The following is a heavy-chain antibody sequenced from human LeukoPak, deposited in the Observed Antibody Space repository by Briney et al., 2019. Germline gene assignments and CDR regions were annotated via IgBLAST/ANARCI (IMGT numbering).Heavy chain of an antibody. CDR3: ARDRTVVIPQSASDAFDI. J-gene: IGHJ3*02. CDR2: ISYDGSNK. V-gene: IGHV3-30*14. Sequence: SGGSLRLSCAASGFTFSSYAMHWVRQAPGKGLEWVAVISYDGSNKYYADSVKGRFTISRDNSKNTLYLQMNSLRAEDTAVYYCARDRTVVIPQSASDAFDIWGQGTMVTVSS. D-gene: IGHD4-23*01. CDR1: GFTFSSYA.